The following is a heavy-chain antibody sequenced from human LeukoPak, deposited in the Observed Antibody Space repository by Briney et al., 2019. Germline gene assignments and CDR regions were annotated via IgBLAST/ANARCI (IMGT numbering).Heavy chain of an antibody. D-gene: IGHD3-3*01. CDR3: ARGSTIFGVVMRWFDP. Sequence: SETLSLTCAVYGGSFSGYYWSWIRQPPGKGLEWIGEINHSGSTNYNPSLKSRVTISVDTSKNQFSLKLSSVTAADTAVYYCARGSTIFGVVMRWFDPWGQETLVTVSS. J-gene: IGHJ5*02. CDR2: INHSGST. CDR1: GGSFSGYY. V-gene: IGHV4-34*01.